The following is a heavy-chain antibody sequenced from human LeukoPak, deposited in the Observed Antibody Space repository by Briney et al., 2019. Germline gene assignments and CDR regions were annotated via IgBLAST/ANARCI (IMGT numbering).Heavy chain of an antibody. J-gene: IGHJ4*02. D-gene: IGHD3-10*01. CDR2: IYYSGST. CDR3: ARAPVSGIPDY. V-gene: IGHV4-59*01. CDR1: GGSISSYY. Sequence: SETLSLTCTVSGGSISSYYWSWIRQPPGKGLEWIGYIYYSGSTNYNPSLKSRVTISVDTSKNQFSLELSSVTAADTAVYYCARAPVSGIPDYWGQGTLVTVSS.